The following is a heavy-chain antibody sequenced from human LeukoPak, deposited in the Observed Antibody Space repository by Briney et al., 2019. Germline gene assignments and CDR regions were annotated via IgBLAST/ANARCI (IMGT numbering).Heavy chain of an antibody. V-gene: IGHV1-2*02. J-gene: IGHJ1*01. CDR3: ASYSSNWYAEYFQH. CDR2: INPNSGGT. CDR1: GYTFTCYY. D-gene: IGHD6-13*01. Sequence: ASVKVSCKASGYTFTCYYMHWGRQAPGQGLEWVGWINPNSGGTNYAQKFQGRVTMTRDTSVSTAYMELSRLRSDDTAVYYCASYSSNWYAEYFQHWGQGTLVTVSS.